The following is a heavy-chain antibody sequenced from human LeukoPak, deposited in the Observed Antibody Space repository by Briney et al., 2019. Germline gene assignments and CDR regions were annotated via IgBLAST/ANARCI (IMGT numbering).Heavy chain of an antibody. CDR1: GYTFTSYD. CDR2: MNPNSGYT. Sequence: ASVKVSCKASGYTFTSYDINWVRQATGQGLEWMGWMNPNSGYTGYAQKFQGRVTITRNTSITTAYMELSSLRSEDTAVYYCARGHSGSWFNYYYYYMDVWGKGTTVTVSS. J-gene: IGHJ6*03. V-gene: IGHV1-8*03. CDR3: ARGHSGSWFNYYYYYMDV. D-gene: IGHD6-13*01.